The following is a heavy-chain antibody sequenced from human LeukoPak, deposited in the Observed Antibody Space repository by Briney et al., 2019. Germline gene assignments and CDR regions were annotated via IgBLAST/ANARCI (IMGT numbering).Heavy chain of an antibody. J-gene: IGHJ4*02. V-gene: IGHV3-30*02. CDR1: GFTFSNYG. CDR3: ARWDGRNFDY. CDR2: IRYDGSNK. Sequence: PGGSLRLSCAASGFTFSNYGMHWVRQAPGKGLEWVAFIRYDGSNKYYADSVKGRFTISRDNSKNTLYLQMNSLRAEDTAVYYCARWDGRNFDYWGQGTLVTVSS. D-gene: IGHD1-26*01.